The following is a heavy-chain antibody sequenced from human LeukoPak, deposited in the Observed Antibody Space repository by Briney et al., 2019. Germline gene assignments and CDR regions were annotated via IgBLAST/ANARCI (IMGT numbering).Heavy chain of an antibody. Sequence: GGSLRLSCAASGFTVSSNYMSWVRQAPGKGLEWVSSISSSSSYIYYADSVKGRFTISRDNAKNSLYLQMNSLRAEDTAVYYCARSAIPGLGYCSSTSCPEDWGQGTLVTVSS. CDR3: ARSAIPGLGYCSSTSCPED. CDR1: GFTVSSNY. V-gene: IGHV3-21*01. D-gene: IGHD2-2*01. J-gene: IGHJ4*02. CDR2: ISSSSSYI.